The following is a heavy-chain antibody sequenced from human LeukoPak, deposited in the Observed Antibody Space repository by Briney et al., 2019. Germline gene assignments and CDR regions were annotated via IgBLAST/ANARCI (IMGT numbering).Heavy chain of an antibody. Sequence: SQTLSLTCAISGDSVSSNSAAWNWIRQSPSRGLEWLGRTYYRSKWYNDYAVSVKSRITINPDTSKNQFSLQLNSVTPEDTAVYYCARAFFVIAVAGTYRFENWFDPWGQGTLVTVSS. CDR2: TYYRSKWYN. CDR1: GDSVSSNSAA. V-gene: IGHV6-1*01. J-gene: IGHJ5*02. CDR3: ARAFFVIAVAGTYRFENWFDP. D-gene: IGHD6-19*01.